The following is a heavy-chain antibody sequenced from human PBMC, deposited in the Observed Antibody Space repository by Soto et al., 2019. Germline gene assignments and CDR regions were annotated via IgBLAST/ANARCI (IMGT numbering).Heavy chain of an antibody. D-gene: IGHD1-1*01. Sequence: QVQLVQSGAEVKKPGSSVKVSCKASGGTFSSYAISWVRQAPGQGLEWMGGILPIFGTANYAQKFQGRVTITADESTSPAYMELSSLRSEDTAVYYCASPTKPLYYFCGMDVWGQGTTVTVSS. CDR3: ASPTKPLYYFCGMDV. J-gene: IGHJ6*02. CDR2: ILPIFGTA. CDR1: GGTFSSYA. V-gene: IGHV1-69*12.